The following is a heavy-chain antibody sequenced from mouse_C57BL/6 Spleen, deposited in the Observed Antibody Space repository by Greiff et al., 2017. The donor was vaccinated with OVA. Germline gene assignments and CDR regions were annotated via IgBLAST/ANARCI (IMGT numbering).Heavy chain of an antibody. CDR1: GYTFTSYT. CDR3: ARGFITTVVATENYWYVDV. D-gene: IGHD1-1*01. J-gene: IGHJ1*03. Sequence: QVQLQQSGAELARPGASVKMSCKASGYTFTSYTMHWVKQRPGQGLEWIGYINPSSGYTKYNQKFKDKATLTADKSSSTAYMQLSRLTSEDSAVYYVARGFITTVVATENYWYVDVWGTGTTVTVSS. CDR2: INPSSGYT. V-gene: IGHV1-4*01.